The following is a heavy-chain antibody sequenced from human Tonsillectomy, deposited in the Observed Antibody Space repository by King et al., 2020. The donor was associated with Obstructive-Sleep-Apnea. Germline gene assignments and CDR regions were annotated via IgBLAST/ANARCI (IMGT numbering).Heavy chain of an antibody. J-gene: IGHJ4*02. CDR2: IDDSGST. Sequence: VQLQQWGAGLLKPSETLSLTCAVYGGSFSVFYWSWIRQPPGKGLEWIGDIDDSGSTDYNPSLKSRLTISVGTSKNQFSLKLTSVTAADTAVYYCAVGSYGEYYFDYWGQGTPVTVSS. CDR1: GGSFSVFY. V-gene: IGHV4-34*01. D-gene: IGHD3-10*01. CDR3: AVGSYGEYYFDY.